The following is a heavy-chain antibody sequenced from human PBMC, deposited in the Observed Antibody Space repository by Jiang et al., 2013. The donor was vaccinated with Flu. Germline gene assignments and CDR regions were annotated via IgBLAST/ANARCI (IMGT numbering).Heavy chain of an antibody. CDR2: IKRKTDGGTT. CDR1: GSTFSNAW. CDR3: TTDPRYCSGGTCYRWFDP. V-gene: IGHV3-15*07. Sequence: VQLVESGGGLVEPGGSLRLSCSASGSTFSNAWMNWVRQAPGKGLEWIGRIKRKTDGGTTDYAAPVKGRFTISRDDSENTLYLQMDSLKTEDTAVYYCTTDPRYCSGGTCYRWFDPWGQGTLVTVSS. D-gene: IGHD2-15*01. J-gene: IGHJ5*02.